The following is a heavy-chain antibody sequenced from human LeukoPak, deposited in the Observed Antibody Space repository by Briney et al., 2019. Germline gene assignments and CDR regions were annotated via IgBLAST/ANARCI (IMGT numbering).Heavy chain of an antibody. CDR3: ANVRGGDAYTPFDY. CDR1: GFTFSSYG. D-gene: IGHD5-24*01. J-gene: IGHJ4*02. Sequence: GGSLRLSCAASGFTFSSYGMHWVRQAPGKGLEWVAFIRYDGSNKYYADSVKGRFTISRDNSKDTLYLQMNSLRAEDTAVYYCANVRGGDAYTPFDYWGQGTLVTVSS. V-gene: IGHV3-30*02. CDR2: IRYDGSNK.